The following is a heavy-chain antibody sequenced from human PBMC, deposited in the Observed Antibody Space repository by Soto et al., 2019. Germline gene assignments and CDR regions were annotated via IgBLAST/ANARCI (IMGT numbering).Heavy chain of an antibody. J-gene: IGHJ4*02. V-gene: IGHV3-21*01. CDR1: GFTFSSYS. D-gene: IGHD5-12*01. Sequence: PGGSLRLSCAASGFTFSSYSMNWVRQAPGKGLEWVSSISSSSSYIYYADSVKGRFTISRDNAKNSLYLQMNSLRAEDTAVYYWATDNVHIVDTIWIGSDYWCQPTLVPVAA. CDR2: ISSSSSYI. CDR3: ATDNVHIVDTIWIGSDY.